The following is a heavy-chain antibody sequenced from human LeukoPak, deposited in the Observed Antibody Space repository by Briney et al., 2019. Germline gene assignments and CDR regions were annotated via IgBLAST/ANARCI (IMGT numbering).Heavy chain of an antibody. CDR3: AREEYFQDSNGYSYYFHS. J-gene: IGHJ4*02. Sequence: SETLSLTCTVSGGSIGWDYWSWIRQSAGRGLEWIGRIYKSGSTNYNPSFRSRVTMSVDTSKNQFSLNVTSVTAADTAVYYCAREEYFQDSNGYSYYFHSWGQGSLVTVSS. V-gene: IGHV4-4*07. CDR1: GGSIGWDY. CDR2: IYKSGST. D-gene: IGHD3-22*01.